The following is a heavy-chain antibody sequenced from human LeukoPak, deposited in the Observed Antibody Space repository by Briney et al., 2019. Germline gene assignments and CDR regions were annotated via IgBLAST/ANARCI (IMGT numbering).Heavy chain of an antibody. V-gene: IGHV3-74*01. CDR2: INGDGSST. Sequence: PGGSLRLSCAASGFTFSNHWMHWVRQAPGKGLVWVSRINGDGSSTSYADSVKGRFTISRDNAKNTVYLQMNSLRVEDTAVYYCAGPHVGTVSNWFASWGQATLVTVSS. CDR3: AGPHVGTVSNWFAS. D-gene: IGHD4-17*01. J-gene: IGHJ5*01. CDR1: GFTFSNHW.